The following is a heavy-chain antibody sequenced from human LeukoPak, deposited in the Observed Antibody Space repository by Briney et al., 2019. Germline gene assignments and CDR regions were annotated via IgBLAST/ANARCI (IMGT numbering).Heavy chain of an antibody. V-gene: IGHV3-33*01. CDR3: AGGRGTWNDGYFAL. CDR1: GFRLTSSG. CDR2: VSSDGSWE. D-gene: IGHD1-1*01. J-gene: IGHJ4*02. Sequence: GTSLRLSCVASGFRLTSSGMHWGRQAPGKGLEWVACVSSDGSWEYCAASVKGRFTFSRDVFKNTLNLQMDTLRVEDTAVYYCAGGRGTWNDGYFALWGQGTQVSVSS.